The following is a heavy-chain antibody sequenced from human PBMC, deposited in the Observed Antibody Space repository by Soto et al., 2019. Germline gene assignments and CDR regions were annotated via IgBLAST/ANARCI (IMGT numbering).Heavy chain of an antibody. CDR1: GFTFSSHS. V-gene: IGHV3-23*01. D-gene: IGHD1-20*01. J-gene: IGHJ6*01. CDR3: ANRPRYSDYYDYGMDV. CDR2: ISGSGGST. Sequence: GGSLRLSCAASGFTFSSHSMSWVRQAPGKGLEWVSAISGSGGSTYYADSVKGRFTISRDNPKNTLYLQMNSLRAEDTAVYYCANRPRYSDYYDYGMDVWGQGTTGTVSS.